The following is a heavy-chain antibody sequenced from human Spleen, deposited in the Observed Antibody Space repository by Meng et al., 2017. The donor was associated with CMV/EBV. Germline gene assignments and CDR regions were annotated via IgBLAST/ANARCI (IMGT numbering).Heavy chain of an antibody. CDR2: INVYNDDT. J-gene: IGHJ6*02. CDR1: GYTCISYA. CDR3: ARSRRMDV. Sequence: YVSCKTAGYTCISYAITWVRQAPGQGLEWMGCINVYNDDTNYGQKFQGRVTMTTDTSTSTAYMELRSLRSDDTALYYCARSRRMDVWGQGTMVTVSS. D-gene: IGHD6-6*01. V-gene: IGHV1-18*01.